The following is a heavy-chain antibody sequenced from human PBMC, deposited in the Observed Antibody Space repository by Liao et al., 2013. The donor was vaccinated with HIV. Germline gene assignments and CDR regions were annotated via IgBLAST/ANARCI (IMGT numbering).Heavy chain of an antibody. CDR3: ARIICGGDCSSYYYFYMDV. Sequence: QVQVQESGPGLVKPSETLSLTCIVSGGSVNSYFWSWIRQPPGKGLEWIGTIYYSGSTFYNPTLKGRVTISLDTSRNQFSLKLSSVTAADTAVFYCARIICGGDCSSYYYFYMDVWGKGTTVTVSS. J-gene: IGHJ6*03. D-gene: IGHD2-21*01. CDR1: GGSVNSYF. CDR2: IYYSGST. V-gene: IGHV4-59*02.